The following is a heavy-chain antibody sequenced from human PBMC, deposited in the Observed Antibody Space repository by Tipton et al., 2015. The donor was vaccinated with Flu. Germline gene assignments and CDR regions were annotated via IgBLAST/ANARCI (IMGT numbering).Heavy chain of an antibody. Sequence: QSGPEVKKPGASVKVSCKGSGYTFTSYYLHWVRQAPGQGLEWMGIINPSGGYTNYAQRLQGRVSMTTDTSTSTVFMELTRLRSEDTAVYYCVSEGTYSRNSMAWWGQGTLVTVSS. CDR3: VSEGTYSRNSMAW. CDR1: GYTFTSYY. CDR2: INPSGGYT. D-gene: IGHD1-26*01. V-gene: IGHV1-46*04. J-gene: IGHJ1*01.